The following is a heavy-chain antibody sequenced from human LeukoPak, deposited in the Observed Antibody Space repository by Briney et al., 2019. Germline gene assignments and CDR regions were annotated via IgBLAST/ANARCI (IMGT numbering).Heavy chain of an antibody. D-gene: IGHD3-10*01. CDR3: ARDRYYYGSGSPTELDY. CDR2: IKQDGSEK. CDR1: GFTFSSYW. V-gene: IGHV3-7*01. J-gene: IGHJ4*02. Sequence: GGSLRLSCAASGFTFSSYWMSWVRQAPGKGLEWVANIKQDGSEKYYVDSVKGRFTISRDNAKNSLYPQMNSLRAEDTAVYYCARDRYYYGSGSPTELDYWGQGTLVAVSS.